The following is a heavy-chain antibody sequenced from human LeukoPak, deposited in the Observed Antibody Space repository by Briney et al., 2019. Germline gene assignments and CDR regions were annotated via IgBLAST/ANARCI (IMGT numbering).Heavy chain of an antibody. V-gene: IGHV3-48*01. CDR2: IGTSSSTI. D-gene: IGHD2-21*01. Sequence: GGSLRLSCAASGFTFSSYSMNWVRQAPGKGLEWVLYIGTSSSTIYDADSVKGRFTISRDNAKNSLYLQMNSLRAEDTAVYYCARDNLWSFDYWGQGTLVTVSS. J-gene: IGHJ4*02. CDR1: GFTFSSYS. CDR3: ARDNLWSFDY.